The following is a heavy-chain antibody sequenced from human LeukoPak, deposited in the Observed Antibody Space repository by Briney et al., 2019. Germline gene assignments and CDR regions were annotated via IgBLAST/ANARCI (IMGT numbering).Heavy chain of an antibody. V-gene: IGHV3-48*04. Sequence: GGSLRLSCAASGFTFSSYSMNWVRQAPGKGLEWVSYISSSSSTIHYADSVKGRFTISRDNAKNSLYLQMNSLRAEDTAVYYCARDGWPLYYFDYWGQGTLVTVSS. CDR1: GFTFSSYS. D-gene: IGHD6-19*01. CDR2: ISSSSSTI. J-gene: IGHJ4*02. CDR3: ARDGWPLYYFDY.